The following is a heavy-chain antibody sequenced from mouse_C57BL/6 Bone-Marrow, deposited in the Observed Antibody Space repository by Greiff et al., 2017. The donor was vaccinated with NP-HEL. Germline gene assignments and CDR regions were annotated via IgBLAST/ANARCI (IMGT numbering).Heavy chain of an antibody. CDR2: IRSKSNNYAT. CDR3: VRPDGFSSFDV. Sequence: EVKLMESGGGLVQPKGSLKLSCAASGFSFNTYAMNWVRQAPGKGLEWVARIRSKSNNYATYYADSVKDRFTISRDDSESMLYLQMNNLKTEDTAMYYCVRPDGFSSFDVWGTGTTVTVSS. CDR1: GFSFNTYA. V-gene: IGHV10-1*01. J-gene: IGHJ1*03. D-gene: IGHD2-3*01.